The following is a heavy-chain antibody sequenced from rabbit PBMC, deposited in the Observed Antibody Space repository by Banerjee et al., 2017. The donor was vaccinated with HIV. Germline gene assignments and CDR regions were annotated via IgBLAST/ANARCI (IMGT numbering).Heavy chain of an antibody. Sequence: QEQLEESGGDLVKPEGSLTLSCTASGFSFSNNTVMCWVRQAPGKGLEWIACKYAGSSGSTYYASWAKGRFTISKTSSTTVTLQMTSLTAADTATYFCARDLAGVIGWNFNFWGPGTLVTVS. CDR3: ARDLAGVIGWNFNF. CDR2: KYAGSSGST. J-gene: IGHJ4*01. D-gene: IGHD4-1*01. CDR1: GFSFSNNTV. V-gene: IGHV1S45*01.